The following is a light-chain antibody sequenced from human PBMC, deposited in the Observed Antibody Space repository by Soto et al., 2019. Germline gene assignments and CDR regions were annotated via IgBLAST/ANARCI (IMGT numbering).Light chain of an antibody. CDR2: GAA. CDR3: QEYNYWHPFT. CDR1: QSVTGSF. Sequence: EIVLTQSPGTLPLSSGERATISCRASQSVTGSFLAWYQQKPDQAPRLLIYGAATRATGIPARFSGSGSGTEFTLTITSLQSEDAAVYYCQEYNYWHPFTFGGGTKVDIK. V-gene: IGKV3-15*01. J-gene: IGKJ4*01.